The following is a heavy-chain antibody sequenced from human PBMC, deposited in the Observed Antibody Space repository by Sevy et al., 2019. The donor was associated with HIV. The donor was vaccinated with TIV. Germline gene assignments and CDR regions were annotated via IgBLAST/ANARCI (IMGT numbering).Heavy chain of an antibody. D-gene: IGHD6-19*01. V-gene: IGHV3-30-3*01. CDR1: GFTFSSYA. CDR3: ARETNIAVAAHGDY. Sequence: GGSLRLSCAASGFTFSSYAMHWVRQAPGKGLEWVAVISYDGSNKYYADSVKGRFTISRENSKNTLYLQMNGLRAEDTAVYYCARETNIAVAAHGDYWGQGTLVTVSS. CDR2: ISYDGSNK. J-gene: IGHJ4*02.